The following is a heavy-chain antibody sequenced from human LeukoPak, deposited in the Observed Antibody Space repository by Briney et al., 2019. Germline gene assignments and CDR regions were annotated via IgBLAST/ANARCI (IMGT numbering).Heavy chain of an antibody. J-gene: IGHJ5*02. CDR3: VRDWPGDSYGADP. D-gene: IGHD5-18*01. CDR2: IRQDGSQK. Sequence: GGSLRLSCAASGFTFSNYWMNWVRQAPGKGMEWVANIRQDGSQKYYVDSVKGRFTISRDNAKNSLYLQMNSLRAEDTAVYYCVRDWPGDSYGADPWGQGTLVTVSS. V-gene: IGHV3-7*01. CDR1: GFTFSNYW.